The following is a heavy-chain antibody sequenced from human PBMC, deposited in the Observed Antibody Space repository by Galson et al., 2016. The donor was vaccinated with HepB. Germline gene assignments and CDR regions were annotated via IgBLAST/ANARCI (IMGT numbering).Heavy chain of an antibody. V-gene: IGHV5-10-1*01. Sequence: QSGAEVKKPGESLRISCKGSGYNFTNYWISWVRQMPGKGLEWMGTIDPSDSYTNYSPSFQGHVTISADKSISTAYLQWSSLEASDAAMYYCARGRIVGATRHWGQGTLVTVSS. CDR2: IDPSDSYT. D-gene: IGHD1-26*01. J-gene: IGHJ1*01. CDR1: GYNFTNYW. CDR3: ARGRIVGATRH.